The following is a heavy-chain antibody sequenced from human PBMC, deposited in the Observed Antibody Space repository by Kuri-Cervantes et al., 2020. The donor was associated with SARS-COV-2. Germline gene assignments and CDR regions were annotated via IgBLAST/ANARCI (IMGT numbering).Heavy chain of an antibody. V-gene: IGHV3-7*04. CDR3: SRDGKTTAVWNYDYYGLDV. CDR1: RFTFNTYA. J-gene: IGHJ6*02. Sequence: GESLKISCTASRFTFNTYAMSWVRQAPGKGLEWVANTNQDGNEKHYADSVKGRFTISRDNAKNSVYLQMNSLRAEDTAVYFCSRDGKTTAVWNYDYYGLDVWGQGTTVTVSS. CDR2: TNQDGNEK. D-gene: IGHD1/OR15-1a*01.